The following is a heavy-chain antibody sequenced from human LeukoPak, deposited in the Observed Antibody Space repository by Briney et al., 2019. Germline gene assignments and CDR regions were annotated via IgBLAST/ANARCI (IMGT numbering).Heavy chain of an antibody. CDR3: ARGVYIAAAQYGY. D-gene: IGHD6-13*01. J-gene: IGHJ4*02. CDR2: IYYSGTT. V-gene: IGHV4-59*01. CDR1: GGSISSYY. Sequence: SETLSLTCTVSGGSISSYYWSWIRQPPGKGLEWIGYIYYSGTTNYNPTPKSRVTISVDTSKNQFSLKLSSVTAADTAVYYCARGVYIAAAQYGYWGQGTLVTVSS.